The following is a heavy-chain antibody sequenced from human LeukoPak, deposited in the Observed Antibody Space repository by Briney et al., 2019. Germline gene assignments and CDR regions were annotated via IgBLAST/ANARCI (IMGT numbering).Heavy chain of an antibody. D-gene: IGHD2-2*01. Sequence: PGGSLRLPCAASGFTFSSYWMHWVRQAPGKGLVWVSRINSDGSSTSYADSVKGRFTISRDNAKNTLYLQMNSLRAEDTAVYYCARDLKEYQLLVGIDPWGQGTLVTVSS. CDR3: ARDLKEYQLLVGIDP. CDR1: GFTFSSYW. CDR2: INSDGSST. J-gene: IGHJ5*02. V-gene: IGHV3-74*01.